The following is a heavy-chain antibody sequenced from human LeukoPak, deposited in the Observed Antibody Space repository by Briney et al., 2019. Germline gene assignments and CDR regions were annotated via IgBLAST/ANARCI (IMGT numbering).Heavy chain of an antibody. CDR2: IYSGGIT. CDR3: ATTREAGVTATFDY. V-gene: IGHV3-66*01. D-gene: IGHD2-21*02. CDR1: GFTVSSNY. Sequence: PGGSLRLSCAASGFTVSSNYMSWVRQAPGKGLERVSVIYSGGITYYADSVKGRFTISRDNSKNTLYLQMNSLRAEDTAVYYCATTREAGVTATFDYWGQGTLVTVSS. J-gene: IGHJ4*02.